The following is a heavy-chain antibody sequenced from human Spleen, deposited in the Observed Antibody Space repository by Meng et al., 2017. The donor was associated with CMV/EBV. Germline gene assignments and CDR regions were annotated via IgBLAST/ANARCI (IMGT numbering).Heavy chain of an antibody. V-gene: IGHV1-8*01. D-gene: IGHD6-13*01. CDR3: ARAVHRVAAVGSGYGMDV. CDR1: GYTFTNYD. CDR2: MNPNSGNT. J-gene: IGHJ6*02. Sequence: ASVKVSCKASGYTFTNYDINWVRQAAGQGLEWMGWMNPNSGNTGYAQKFQGRVTMTRNTPISTAYMELSSLRSEDTAVYYCARAVHRVAAVGSGYGMDVWGQGTTVTVSS.